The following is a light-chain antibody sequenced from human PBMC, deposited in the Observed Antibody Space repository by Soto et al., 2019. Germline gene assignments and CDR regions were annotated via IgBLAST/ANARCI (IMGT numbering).Light chain of an antibody. CDR2: AVT. CDR3: SSFAGGDSWV. CDR1: SSDIGGYNY. Sequence: QSAMTQPPSASGSPGRSVTISCTGTSSDIGGYNYVSWYQQHPGKAPKLMIYAVTTRPSGVPDRFSGSKSGSTASLTVSGLQAEDEADYYCSSFAGGDSWVFGGGTKLTVL. V-gene: IGLV2-8*01. J-gene: IGLJ3*02.